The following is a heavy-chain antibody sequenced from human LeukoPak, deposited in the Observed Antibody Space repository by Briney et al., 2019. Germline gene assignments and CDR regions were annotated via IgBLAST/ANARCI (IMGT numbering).Heavy chain of an antibody. Sequence: ASLRVSCKDSGNTLMELSIHWVRQAPGKGLEWMEGFDPEDGEIIYAQKVQGRVTMPEDTSTDTAYMELSSLRSEDTAVYYCTTDSGWYVGTCYGMDVWGQGTTVTVSS. J-gene: IGHJ6*02. CDR1: GNTLMELS. V-gene: IGHV1-24*01. CDR3: TTDSGWYVGTCYGMDV. CDR2: FDPEDGEI. D-gene: IGHD6-19*01.